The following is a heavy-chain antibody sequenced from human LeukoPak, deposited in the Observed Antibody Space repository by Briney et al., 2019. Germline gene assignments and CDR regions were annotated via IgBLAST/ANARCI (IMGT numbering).Heavy chain of an antibody. V-gene: IGHV3-30*04. CDR1: AFTFNSYT. Sequence: LSGGSLRLSCAASAFTFNSYTMHWVRQAPGKGLEWVALISYDGSDKYYADSVRCRFTVSRDNSKNTLYLQMNSLRAEATAVYYCARGRYADYLDYWGQGTLVTVSS. CDR3: ARGRYADYLDY. J-gene: IGHJ4*02. CDR2: ISYDGSDK. D-gene: IGHD1-1*01.